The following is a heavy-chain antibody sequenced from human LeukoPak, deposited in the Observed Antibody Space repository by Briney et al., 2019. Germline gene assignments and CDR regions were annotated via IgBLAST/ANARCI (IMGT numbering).Heavy chain of an antibody. CDR1: GYTFTGYY. J-gene: IGHJ4*02. V-gene: IGHV1-2*02. CDR3: ARPYDILTGYSIDY. CDR2: INPNSGGT. Sequence: ASVKVSCKASGYTFTGYYMHWVRQAPGQGLEWVGWINPNSGGTNYAQKFQGRVTMTRDTSISTAYMELSRLRSDDTAVYYCARPYDILTGYSIDYWGQGTLVTVSS. D-gene: IGHD3-9*01.